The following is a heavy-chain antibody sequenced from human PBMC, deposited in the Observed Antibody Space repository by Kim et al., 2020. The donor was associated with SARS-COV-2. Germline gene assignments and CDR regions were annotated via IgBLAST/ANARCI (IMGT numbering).Heavy chain of an antibody. CDR2: IIPILGIA. CDR3: ATRWLQFNYFDY. D-gene: IGHD5-12*01. V-gene: IGHV1-69*04. J-gene: IGHJ4*02. CDR1: GGTFSSYA. Sequence: SVKVSCKASGGTFSSYAISWVRQAPGQGLEWMGRIIPILGIANYAQKFQGRVTITADKSTSTAYMELSSLRSEDTAVYYCATRWLQFNYFDYWGQGTLVTVSS.